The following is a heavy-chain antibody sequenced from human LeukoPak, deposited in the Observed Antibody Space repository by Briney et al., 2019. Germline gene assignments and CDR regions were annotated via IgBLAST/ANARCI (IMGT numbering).Heavy chain of an antibody. CDR1: GFTVSSNY. CDR3: ARVEMATIFDY. D-gene: IGHD5-24*01. V-gene: IGHV3-53*01. J-gene: IGHJ4*02. Sequence: PGGSLRLSCAASGFTVSSNYMSWVRQAPGKGLEWVSVIYSGGSTYYADSVKGRFTISRDNSKNTLYLQMNSLRAEDTAVYYCARVEMATIFDYWGQGTLVTVSS. CDR2: IYSGGST.